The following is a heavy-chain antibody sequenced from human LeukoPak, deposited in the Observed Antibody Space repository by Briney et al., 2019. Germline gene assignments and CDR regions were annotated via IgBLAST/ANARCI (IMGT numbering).Heavy chain of an antibody. CDR2: VDPEDGET. J-gene: IGHJ5*02. CDR3: ATDLECSGGSCYSYWFDP. Sequence: ASVKVSCKVSGYTFTDYYMHWVQQAPGKGLEWMGPVDPEDGETIYAEKFQGRVTITADTSTDTAYMELSSLRSEDTAVYYCATDLECSGGSCYSYWFDPWGQGTLVTVSS. D-gene: IGHD2-15*01. CDR1: GYTFTDYY. V-gene: IGHV1-69-2*01.